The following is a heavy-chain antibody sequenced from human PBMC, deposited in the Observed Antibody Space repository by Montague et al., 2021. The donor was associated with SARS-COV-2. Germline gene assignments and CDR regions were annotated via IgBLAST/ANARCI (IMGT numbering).Heavy chain of an antibody. CDR2: INRGGST. CDR3: ARLGDGVVPSPILGVGPYYSYYYMDV. J-gene: IGHJ6*03. D-gene: IGHD3-10*01. Sequence: SETLSLTCAVHGTSFSGYYWNWIRQPPGKGLEWIEEINRGGSTKYSPSLKSRLTISADTSKNQFSLKLTSVAAADTAVYYCARLGDGVVPSPILGVGPYYSYYYMDVWGKGTAVTVSS. V-gene: IGHV4-34*01. CDR1: GTSFSGYY.